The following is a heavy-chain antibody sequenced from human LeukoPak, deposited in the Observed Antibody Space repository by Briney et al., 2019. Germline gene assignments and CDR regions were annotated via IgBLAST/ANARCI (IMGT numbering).Heavy chain of an antibody. CDR2: ISYDGSNK. Sequence: GGSLRLSCAASGFTFSSYGMHWVRQAPGKGLEWVAVISYDGSNKYYADSVKGRFTISRDNSKNTLYLQMNSLRAEDTAVYYCASPIYGLTGEDYWGQGTLVTVSS. CDR1: GFTFSSYG. CDR3: ASPIYGLTGEDY. D-gene: IGHD4-17*01. J-gene: IGHJ4*02. V-gene: IGHV3-30*03.